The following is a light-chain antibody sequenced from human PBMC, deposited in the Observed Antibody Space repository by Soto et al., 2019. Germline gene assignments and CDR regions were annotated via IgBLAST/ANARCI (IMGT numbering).Light chain of an antibody. V-gene: IGKV1-39*01. J-gene: IGKJ4*01. CDR2: SAS. CDR3: QQSYSTPLT. Sequence: DIQMTQSPSSLSAFVGDRVTIACRANQTVIAYLNWYQQTPGKAPNLLVYSASTLQSGVPSRFSGSGSGTDFTLTISSLHPEDVAMYYCQQSYSTPLTFGGGTKVEI. CDR1: QTVIAY.